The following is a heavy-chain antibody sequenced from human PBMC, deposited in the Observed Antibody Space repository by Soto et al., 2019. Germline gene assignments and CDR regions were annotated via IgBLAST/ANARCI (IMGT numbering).Heavy chain of an antibody. CDR1: GGSICSGDYY. J-gene: IGHJ4*02. D-gene: IGHD6-6*01. V-gene: IGHV4-30-4*01. Sequence: SETLSLTCTVSGGSICSGDYYLSWIRQPPGKGLEWIGYIYYSGSTYYNPSLKSRVTISVDTSKNQFSLKLSSVTAADTAVYYCARVGSSIATRPFDYWGQGTLVTVS. CDR3: ARVGSSIATRPFDY. CDR2: IYYSGST.